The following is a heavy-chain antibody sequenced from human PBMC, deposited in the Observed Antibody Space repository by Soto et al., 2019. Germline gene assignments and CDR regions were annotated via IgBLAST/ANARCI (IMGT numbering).Heavy chain of an antibody. D-gene: IGHD5-12*01. J-gene: IGHJ4*02. CDR3: ARAGEEMATIPFDY. CDR2: IYYSGST. CDR1: GGSISSGDYY. Sequence: TLSLTCTVSGGSISSGDYYWSWIRQPPGKGLEWIGYIYYSGSTYYNPSLKSRVTISVDTSKNQFSLKLSSVTAADTAVYYCARAGEEMATIPFDYWGQGTLVTVSS. V-gene: IGHV4-30-4*01.